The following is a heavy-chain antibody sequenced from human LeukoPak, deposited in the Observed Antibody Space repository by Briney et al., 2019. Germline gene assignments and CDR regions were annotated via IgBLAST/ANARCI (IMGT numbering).Heavy chain of an antibody. Sequence: GGSLRLSCAASGFTFSSYGMHWVRQAPGKGLEWVAVIWYDGSNKYYADSVKGRFTISRDNSKNTLYLQMNSLRAEDTAVYYCASSGEQPVVGMDVWGQGTTVTVSS. CDR3: ASSGEQPVVGMDV. J-gene: IGHJ6*02. CDR2: IWYDGSNK. V-gene: IGHV3-33*01. D-gene: IGHD6-6*01. CDR1: GFTFSSYG.